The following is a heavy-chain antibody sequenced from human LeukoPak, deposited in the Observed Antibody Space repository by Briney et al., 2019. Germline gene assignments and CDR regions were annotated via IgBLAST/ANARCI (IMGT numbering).Heavy chain of an antibody. CDR1: GGSFSAYY. CDR3: ARGRDYYHSSGYYYRLDY. V-gene: IGHV4-34*01. D-gene: IGHD3-22*01. J-gene: IGHJ4*02. CDR2: INHSGST. Sequence: SETLSLTCAVYGGSFSAYYWSWIRQPPGKGLEWIGEINHSGSTNYNPSLKSRVTTSVDTSKNQFSLNLTSVTAADTAVYYCARGRDYYHSSGYYYRLDYWGQGTLVTVSS.